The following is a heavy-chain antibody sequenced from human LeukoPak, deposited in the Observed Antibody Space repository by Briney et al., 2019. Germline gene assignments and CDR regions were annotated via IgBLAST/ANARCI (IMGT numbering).Heavy chain of an antibody. CDR1: GGSISSGSYY. Sequence: PSETLSLTCTVSGGSISSGSYYWSWIRQPAGKGLEWIGRIYTSGSANYNPSLKSRVTISVDTSKNQFSLKLSSVTAADTAVYYCARGRKAMDFDYWGQGTLVTVS. D-gene: IGHD5-18*01. CDR2: IYTSGSA. J-gene: IGHJ4*02. CDR3: ARGRKAMDFDY. V-gene: IGHV4-61*02.